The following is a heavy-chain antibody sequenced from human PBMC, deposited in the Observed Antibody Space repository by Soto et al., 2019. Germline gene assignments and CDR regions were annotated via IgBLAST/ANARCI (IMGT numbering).Heavy chain of an antibody. Sequence: PGGSLRLSCAASGFTFSTYAMHWVRQAPGKGLEWVAVISYDGNNKYYVDSVKGRFTISRDNSKSTLYLQVNSLRTEDTGVYYCARGWDSGNYGPRTPTNDYWGQGTLVPGS. CDR3: ARGWDSGNYGPRTPTNDY. D-gene: IGHD1-26*01. CDR1: GFTFSTYA. CDR2: ISYDGNNK. J-gene: IGHJ4*02. V-gene: IGHV3-30-3*01.